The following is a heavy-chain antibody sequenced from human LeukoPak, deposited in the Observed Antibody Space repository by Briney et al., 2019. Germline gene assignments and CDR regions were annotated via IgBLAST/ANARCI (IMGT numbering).Heavy chain of an antibody. CDR3: ARMITFGGVIVMYFDY. D-gene: IGHD3-16*02. Sequence: SETLSLTCTVSGGSISSSSHYWGWIRQPPGKGLEWIESITYSGSTYYNVSLKSRVTISVDTSKNQFSLKMTSVTAADTAVYYCARMITFGGVIVMYFDYWGQGTLVTVSS. CDR2: ITYSGST. CDR1: GGSISSSSHY. V-gene: IGHV4-39*07. J-gene: IGHJ4*02.